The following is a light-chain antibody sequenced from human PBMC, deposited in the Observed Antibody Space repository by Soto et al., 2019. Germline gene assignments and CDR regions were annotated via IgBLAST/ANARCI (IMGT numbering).Light chain of an antibody. J-gene: IGLJ1*01. Sequence: QSVLTQPASVSGSPGQSVTISCTGTSSDVGGYDYVSWYQQHPGTAPKLILYEVNNRPSGVSNRFSGSKSGNTASLIISGLQTEDEANYYCSANTTSNTLIFGTGTKVTVL. CDR1: SSDVGGYDY. V-gene: IGLV2-14*01. CDR2: EVN. CDR3: SANTTSNTLI.